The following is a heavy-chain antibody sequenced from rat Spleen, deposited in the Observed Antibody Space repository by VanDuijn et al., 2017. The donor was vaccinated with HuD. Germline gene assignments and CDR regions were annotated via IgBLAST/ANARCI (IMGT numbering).Heavy chain of an antibody. CDR2: IWAGGST. J-gene: IGHJ2*01. D-gene: IGHD3-8*01. V-gene: IGHV2-72*01. CDR3: ARLRTSPFYFDY. CDR1: GFSLTSNG. Sequence: QVQLKESGPGLVKPSLTLSLTCTVSGFSLTSNGVGWVRQPLGKGLMWMGTIWAGGSTNYNSAVQSRLSINRDTSKSQVFLKMDSLQTEDTGTYYCARLRTSPFYFDYWGQGVMVTVSS.